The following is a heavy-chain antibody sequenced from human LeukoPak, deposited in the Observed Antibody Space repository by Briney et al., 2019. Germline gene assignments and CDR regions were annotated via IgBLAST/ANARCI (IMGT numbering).Heavy chain of an antibody. D-gene: IGHD6-19*01. V-gene: IGHV1-2*06. CDR2: INPNSGGT. CDR3: ARPRTHNKQWLVTPLGY. Sequence: ASVKVSCKASGYTFTGYYMHWVRQAPGQGLEWMGRINPNSGGTNYAQKFQARLTMTRDTSISTAYMELSSLRSDDTAVYYCARPRTHNKQWLVTPLGYWGQGTLVTVSS. J-gene: IGHJ4*02. CDR1: GYTFTGYY.